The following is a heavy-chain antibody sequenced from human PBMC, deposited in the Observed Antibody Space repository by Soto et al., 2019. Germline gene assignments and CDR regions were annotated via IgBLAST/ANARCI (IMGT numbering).Heavy chain of an antibody. CDR2: INPSGGST. Sequence: QVQLVQSGAEVKKPGASVKVSCKASGYTFTSYYMHWVRQAPGQGLEWMGIINPSGGSTSYAQKFQGRVPMTRDTSTSTVYMELGSLRSEDTAVYYCARAPADSSGYWALGYFQHWGQGTLVTVSS. D-gene: IGHD3-22*01. J-gene: IGHJ1*01. V-gene: IGHV1-46*01. CDR1: GYTFTSYY. CDR3: ARAPADSSGYWALGYFQH.